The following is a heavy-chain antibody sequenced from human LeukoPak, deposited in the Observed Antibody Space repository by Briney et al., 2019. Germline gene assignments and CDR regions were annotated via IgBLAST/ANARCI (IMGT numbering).Heavy chain of an antibody. Sequence: GASVKVSCKASGYTFTSYYMHWVRQAPGQGLEWMGIINPSGGSTSYAQKFQGRVTMTRDMSTSTAYMELRSLRSDDTAVYYCARDSGSYVPDDYWGQGTLVTVSS. D-gene: IGHD1-26*01. CDR3: ARDSGSYVPDDY. CDR1: GYTFTSYY. J-gene: IGHJ4*02. V-gene: IGHV1-46*01. CDR2: INPSGGST.